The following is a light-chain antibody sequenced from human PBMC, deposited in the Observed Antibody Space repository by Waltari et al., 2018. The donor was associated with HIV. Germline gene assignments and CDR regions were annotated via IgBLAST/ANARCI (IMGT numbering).Light chain of an antibody. CDR2: DVD. V-gene: IGLV2-14*03. Sequence: SAVTQPASVSGLPGQSITISCTGGDSDFGLYNFVSWYQQHPRRVPRIILYDVDSRAPGISDRFSGSRSGPTASLNISRLRAEDEADYYCASFTGDDTLLFGGGTKVTVL. J-gene: IGLJ3*02. CDR1: DSDFGLYNF. CDR3: ASFTGDDTLL.